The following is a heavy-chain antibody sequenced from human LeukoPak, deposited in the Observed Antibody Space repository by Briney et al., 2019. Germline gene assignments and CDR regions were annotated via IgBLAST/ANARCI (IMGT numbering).Heavy chain of an antibody. V-gene: IGHV1-2*02. CDR3: NLYSGSSLFDY. CDR2: INPNSGGT. Sequence: ASVKVSCKASGGTFSSYAISWVRQAPGQGLEWMGWINPNSGGTNYAQKFQGRVTMTRDTSISTAYMELSRLRSDDTAVYYCNLYSGSSLFDYWGQGTLVTVSS. CDR1: GGTFSSYA. D-gene: IGHD3-10*01. J-gene: IGHJ4*02.